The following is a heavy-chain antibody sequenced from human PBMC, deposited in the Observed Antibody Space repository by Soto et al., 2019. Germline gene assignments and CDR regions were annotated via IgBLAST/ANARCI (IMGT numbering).Heavy chain of an antibody. J-gene: IGHJ1*01. Sequence: ASVKVSCKASGYKFTTYFIHWVRQAPGQGLEWMGMIHPSGDTGYGQKFRGRVTMTIDTSTTTAYMELRNLTSEDTAIYFSVRGYCTTTPCSGDFQHWGQGTLVTVSS. CDR2: IHPSGDT. D-gene: IGHD2-8*01. CDR1: GYKFTTYF. CDR3: VRGYCTTTPCSGDFQH. V-gene: IGHV1-46*01.